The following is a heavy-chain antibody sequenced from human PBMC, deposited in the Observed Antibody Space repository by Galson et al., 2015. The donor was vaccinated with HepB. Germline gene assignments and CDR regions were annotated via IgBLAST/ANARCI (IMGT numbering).Heavy chain of an antibody. CDR2: ISSNGGST. J-gene: IGHJ4*02. CDR1: GFTFSTYA. V-gene: IGHV3-64*01. Sequence: SLRLSCAASGFTFSTYAMHWVRQAPGKGLEYISGISSNGGSTYYANSVKGRFTISRDNSKNTLYLQMGSQRAEDMALYYCARVKVEATLVDYWGQGTLVTVSS. CDR3: ARVKVEATLVDY. D-gene: IGHD1-26*01.